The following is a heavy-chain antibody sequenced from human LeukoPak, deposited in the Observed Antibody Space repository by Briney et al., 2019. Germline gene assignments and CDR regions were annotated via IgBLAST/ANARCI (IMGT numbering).Heavy chain of an antibody. V-gene: IGHV3-23*01. CDR3: AKCAYSSSICNWFDP. J-gene: IGHJ5*02. D-gene: IGHD5-18*01. Sequence: PGGSLRLSCAASGFTFSSYAMSWVRQAPGKGLEWVSAISGNGSSTYYADSVKGRFTISRDNSKNTLYLQMNSLRAEDTAVYYCAKCAYSSSICNWFDPWGQGTLVTVSS. CDR2: ISGNGSST. CDR1: GFTFSSYA.